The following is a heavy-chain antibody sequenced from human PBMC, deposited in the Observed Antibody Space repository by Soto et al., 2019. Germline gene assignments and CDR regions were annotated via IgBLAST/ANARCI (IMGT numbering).Heavy chain of an antibody. Sequence: SETLSLTCAVSGGSISSSNWWSWVRQPPGKGLEWIGEIYHSGSTNYNPSLKSRVTISVDRSKNQFSLKLSSVTAADTAVYYYAMTNARTAGTTDYYYGMDVWGQGTTVTVSS. V-gene: IGHV4-4*02. CDR2: IYHSGST. CDR3: AMTNARTAGTTDYYYGMDV. D-gene: IGHD1-1*01. CDR1: GGSISSSNW. J-gene: IGHJ6*02.